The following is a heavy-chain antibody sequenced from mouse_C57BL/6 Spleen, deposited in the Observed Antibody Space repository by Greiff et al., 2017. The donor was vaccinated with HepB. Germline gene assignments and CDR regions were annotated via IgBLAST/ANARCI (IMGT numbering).Heavy chain of an antibody. CDR3: TTLQLRLRVFAY. D-gene: IGHD3-2*02. CDR2: IDPENGDT. J-gene: IGHJ3*01. Sequence: EVQLQQSGAELVRPGASVKLSCTASGFNIKDDYMHWVKQRPEQGLEWIGWIDPENGDTEYASKFQGKATITADTSSNTAYLQLRSLTSEDTAVYYCTTLQLRLRVFAYWGQGTLVTVSA. CDR1: GFNIKDDY. V-gene: IGHV14-4*01.